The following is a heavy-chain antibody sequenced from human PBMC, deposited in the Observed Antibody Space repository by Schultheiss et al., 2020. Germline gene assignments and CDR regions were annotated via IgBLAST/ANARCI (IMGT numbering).Heavy chain of an antibody. Sequence: SETLSLTCAVSGDSISSGGYSWSWIRQPPGRGLEWIGYIYHSGSTYYNPSLKSRVTISVDTSKNQFSLRLSSVTAADTAVYYCARTNSVTFDYWGQGTLVTVSS. J-gene: IGHJ4*02. CDR1: GDSISSGGYS. V-gene: IGHV4-30-2*01. CDR2: IYHSGST. CDR3: ARTNSVTFDY. D-gene: IGHD4-17*01.